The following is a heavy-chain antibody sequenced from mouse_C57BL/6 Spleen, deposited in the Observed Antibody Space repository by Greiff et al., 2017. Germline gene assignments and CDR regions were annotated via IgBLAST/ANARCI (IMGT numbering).Heavy chain of an antibody. D-gene: IGHD2-1*01. Sequence: EVQLQQSGAELVRPGASVKLSCTASGFNIKDDYMHWVKQRPEQGLEWIGWIDPENGDTEYASKFQGKATITAATSSNTAYLQLSSLTSEDTAVYYCTLYGNYVFAYWGKGALVTVSA. CDR2: IDPENGDT. CDR3: TLYGNYVFAY. CDR1: GFNIKDDY. J-gene: IGHJ3*01. V-gene: IGHV14-4*01.